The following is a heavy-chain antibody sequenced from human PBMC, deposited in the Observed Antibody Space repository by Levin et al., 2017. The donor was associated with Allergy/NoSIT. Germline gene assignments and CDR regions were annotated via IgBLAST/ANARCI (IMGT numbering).Heavy chain of an antibody. D-gene: IGHD3-10*01. CDR3: ASRSSFTGPFDS. J-gene: IGHJ4*02. V-gene: IGHV3-30*04. CDR1: GFTFSSYA. Sequence: GESLKISCAASGFTFSSYAMHWVRQAPGKGLEWVAVISYDGRNIFYAESVKGRFTISRDNSRNTLYLQMNSLRPEDTAVYYCASRSSFTGPFDSWGQGTLVTVSS. CDR2: ISYDGRNI.